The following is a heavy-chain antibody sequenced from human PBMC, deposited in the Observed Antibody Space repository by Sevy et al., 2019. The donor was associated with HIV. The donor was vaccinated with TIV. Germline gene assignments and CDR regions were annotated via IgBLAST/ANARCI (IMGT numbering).Heavy chain of an antibody. CDR1: GFTFSGYT. J-gene: IGHJ4*02. V-gene: IGHV3-21*01. Sequence: GGSLRLSCAVSGFTFSGYTINWVRQAPGKGLEWVSSICSGSSYIYYADSVKGRLSISRDDANNSLSLQLNSHRAEDRAVYYCAGVNGGSNYHHYWGQGTLVTVSS. CDR3: AGVNGGSNYHHY. CDR2: ICSGSSYI. D-gene: IGHD1-26*01.